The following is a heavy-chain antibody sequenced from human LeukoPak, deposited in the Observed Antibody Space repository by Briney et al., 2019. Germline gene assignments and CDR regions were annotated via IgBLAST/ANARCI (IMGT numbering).Heavy chain of an antibody. CDR1: GGSISSGSYY. CDR3: ALATRPDPFDY. D-gene: IGHD6-6*01. CDR2: IYTSGST. Sequence: SQTLSLTCTVSGGSISSGSYYWSWIRQPAGKGLEWIGRIYTSGSTNYNPSLKSRVTISVDTSKNQFSLKLSSVTAADTAVYYCALATRPDPFDYWGQGTLVTVSS. J-gene: IGHJ4*02. V-gene: IGHV4-61*02.